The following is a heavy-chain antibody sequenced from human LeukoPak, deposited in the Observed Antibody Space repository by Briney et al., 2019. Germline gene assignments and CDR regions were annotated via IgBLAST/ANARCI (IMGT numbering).Heavy chain of an antibody. CDR2: ISLTGLT. CDR1: GGSISNTNW. V-gene: IGHV4-4*02. Sequence: SGTLSLTCGVSGGSISNTNWWSWVRQPPGQGLEWIGEISLTGLTYYTPSLKSRVTISVDASKNQFSLKLSSVTAADTAVYYCASGLFPTYSGTSLVVSGNDYWGQGTLVTVSS. D-gene: IGHD1-26*01. CDR3: ASGLFPTYSGTSLVVSGNDY. J-gene: IGHJ4*02.